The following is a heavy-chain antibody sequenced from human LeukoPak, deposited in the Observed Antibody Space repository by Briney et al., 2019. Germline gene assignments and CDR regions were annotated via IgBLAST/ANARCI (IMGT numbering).Heavy chain of an antibody. CDR2: ISGSGETT. V-gene: IGHV3-23*01. J-gene: IGHJ4*02. CDR1: GFSVNSHY. CDR3: AKWSVWGNYYLDY. D-gene: IGHD3-16*01. Sequence: RGSLRLSCAASGFSVNSHYMSWVRQAPGKGLEWLSSISGSGETTYYADSVKGRFIISRDKSKNILYLQMNSLRAEDTAVYYCAKWSVWGNYYLDYWGQGTLVTVSS.